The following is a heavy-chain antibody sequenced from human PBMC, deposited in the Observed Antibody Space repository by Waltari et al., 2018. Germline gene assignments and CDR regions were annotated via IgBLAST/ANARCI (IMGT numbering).Heavy chain of an antibody. Sequence: QVQLQQWGAGLLKPSETLSLTCAVYGGSFRGYYWSWIRQPPGKGLEWIGEINHSGSTNYNPSLKSRVTISVDTSKNQFSLKLSSVTAADTAVYYCARGGVGATWGSFDYWGQGTLVTVSS. J-gene: IGHJ4*02. V-gene: IGHV4-34*01. CDR1: GGSFRGYY. CDR3: ARGGVGATWGSFDY. D-gene: IGHD1-26*01. CDR2: INHSGST.